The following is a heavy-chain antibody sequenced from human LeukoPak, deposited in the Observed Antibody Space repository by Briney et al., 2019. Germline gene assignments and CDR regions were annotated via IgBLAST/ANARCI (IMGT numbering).Heavy chain of an antibody. V-gene: IGHV3-48*03. Sequence: GSLRLSCAASGFTFSRYEMNLGRQAPGKGLEWVSYISSSGSTIYYADSVKGRFTISRDNAKNSLYLQMNSLRAEDTAVYYCARYDILTGYPYYFDYWGQGTLVTVSS. CDR3: ARYDILTGYPYYFDY. CDR1: GFTFSRYE. CDR2: ISSSGSTI. J-gene: IGHJ4*02. D-gene: IGHD3-9*01.